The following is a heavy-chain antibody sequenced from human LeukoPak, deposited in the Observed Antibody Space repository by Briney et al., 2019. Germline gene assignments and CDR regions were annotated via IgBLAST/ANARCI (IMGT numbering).Heavy chain of an antibody. CDR2: ISSSSSYI. J-gene: IGHJ4*02. CDR1: GFTFSSYS. CDR3: ARDFVGVTAIPFDY. D-gene: IGHD2-21*02. V-gene: IGHV3-21*01. Sequence: GSLRLSCAASGFTFSSYSMNWVRQAPGKGLEWVSSISSSSSYIYYADSVKGRFTISRDNAKNSLYLQMNSLRAEDTAVYYCARDFVGVTAIPFDYWGQGTLVTVSS.